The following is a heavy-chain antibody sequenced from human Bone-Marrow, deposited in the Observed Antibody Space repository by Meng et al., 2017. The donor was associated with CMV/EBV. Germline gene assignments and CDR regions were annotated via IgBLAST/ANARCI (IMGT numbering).Heavy chain of an antibody. CDR2: IYSGGSST. D-gene: IGHD2-15*01. CDR1: GFTFSSYA. CDR3: AKDRATGFVRYYYGMDV. J-gene: IGHJ6*01. V-gene: IGHV3-23*03. Sequence: GGSLRLSCAASGFTFSSYAMSWVRQAPGKGLEWVSVIYSGGSSTYYADSVKGRFTISRDNSKNTLYLQMNSLRAEDTAVYYCAKDRATGFVRYYYGMDVWGQGTTVTVSS.